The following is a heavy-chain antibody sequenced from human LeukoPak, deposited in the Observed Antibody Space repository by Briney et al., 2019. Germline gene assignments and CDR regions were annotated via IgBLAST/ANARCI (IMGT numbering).Heavy chain of an antibody. J-gene: IGHJ5*02. CDR3: ARLRDICSSTSCHGFDP. CDR1: GFTFSSYW. V-gene: IGHV3-7*03. D-gene: IGHD2-2*01. Sequence: GGSLRLSCAASGFTFSSYWMTWVRQAPGKGLEWVANIKEDGSEKYYVDSVKGRTTISRDNAKNSLCLQMNSLRAEDTALYHCARLRDICSSTSCHGFDPWGQGTLVTVSS. CDR2: IKEDGSEK.